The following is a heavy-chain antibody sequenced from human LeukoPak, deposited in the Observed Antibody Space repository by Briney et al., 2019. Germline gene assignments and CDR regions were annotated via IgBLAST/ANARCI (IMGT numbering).Heavy chain of an antibody. J-gene: IGHJ6*03. Sequence: SQTLSLTCTISGDSVSSNTAAWNWIRQSPSRCLEWLGRTYYRSKWYNDYAVSVKSRITINPDTSKNQFSLQLNSVTPEDTGVYYCERDGEDGGWAFMDVWGKGTTVTVSS. D-gene: IGHD3-10*01. CDR3: ERDGEDGGWAFMDV. V-gene: IGHV6-1*01. CDR2: TYYRSKWYN. CDR1: GDSVSSNTAA.